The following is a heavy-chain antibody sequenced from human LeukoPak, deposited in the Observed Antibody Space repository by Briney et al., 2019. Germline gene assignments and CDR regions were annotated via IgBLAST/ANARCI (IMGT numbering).Heavy chain of an antibody. J-gene: IGHJ4*02. Sequence: GGSLRLSCAASGFTFSSYGMHWVRQAPGKGLEWVAVISYDGSNKYYADSVKGRFTISGDNSKNTLYLQMNSLRAEDTAVYYCAKAGVDTAMALDYWGQGTLATVSS. CDR1: GFTFSSYG. CDR2: ISYDGSNK. CDR3: AKAGVDTAMALDY. D-gene: IGHD5-18*01. V-gene: IGHV3-30*18.